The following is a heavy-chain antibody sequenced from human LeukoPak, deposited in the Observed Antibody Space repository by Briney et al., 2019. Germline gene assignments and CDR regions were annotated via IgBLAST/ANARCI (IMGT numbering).Heavy chain of an antibody. V-gene: IGHV3-30*04. J-gene: IGHJ4*02. CDR1: GFTFSSYA. CDR2: ISYDASNI. CDR3: ARVGRGYSSSWGLFDY. D-gene: IGHD6-13*01. Sequence: GGSLRLSCAASGFTFSSYAMHWFRQAPGKGLEWMALISYDASNIYYADSVRGRFTISKDNSKNTLYLQMNSLRAEDTAVYYCARVGRGYSSSWGLFDYWGQGTLVSVSS.